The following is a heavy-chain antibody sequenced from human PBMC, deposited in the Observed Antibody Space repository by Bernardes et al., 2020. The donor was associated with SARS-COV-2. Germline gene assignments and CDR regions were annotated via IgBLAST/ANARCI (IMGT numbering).Heavy chain of an antibody. J-gene: IGHJ3*02. D-gene: IGHD6-19*01. V-gene: IGHV3-13*01. Sequence: VWSLILSCAASGFTFSSYDMHWVRQVTGQGLEWVSAIAIAGDTYYSGSVKGRFTISRENAKNSFFLQMNDLRAEDTAVYYCAREGTVVAYDGLDIWGQGTMVTVSS. CDR2: IAIAGDT. CDR3: AREGTVVAYDGLDI. CDR1: GFTFSSYD.